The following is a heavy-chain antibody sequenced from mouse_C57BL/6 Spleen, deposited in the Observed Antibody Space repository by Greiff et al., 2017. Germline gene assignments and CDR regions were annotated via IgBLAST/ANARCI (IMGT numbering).Heavy chain of an antibody. CDR2: IDPSDSYT. J-gene: IGHJ1*03. V-gene: IGHV1-50*01. CDR3: ARRYYGSSYWYFDV. Sequence: QVQLQQPGAGLVKPGASVKLSCKASGYPFTSYWMQWVIQRPGQGLEWIGEIDPSDSYTNYNPNFKGKATLTVDTSSSTAYMQLSSLTSEDSAVLYCARRYYGSSYWYFDVWGTGTTVTVSS. D-gene: IGHD1-1*01. CDR1: GYPFTSYW.